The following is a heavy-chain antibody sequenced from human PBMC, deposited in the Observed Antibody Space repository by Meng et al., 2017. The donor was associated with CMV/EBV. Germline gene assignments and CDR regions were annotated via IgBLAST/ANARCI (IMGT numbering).Heavy chain of an antibody. Sequence: SVKVSCKASGGTFSSYAISWVRQAPGQGLEWMGGIIPIFGTANYAQKFQGRVTITTDESTSTAYMELSSLRSEDTAVYYCVRSRPHCSSTSCYTGGVNYYYYGMDVWGQGTTVTVSS. D-gene: IGHD2-2*02. CDR3: VRSRPHCSSTSCYTGGVNYYYYGMDV. CDR2: IIPIFGTA. CDR1: GGTFSSYA. V-gene: IGHV1-69*05. J-gene: IGHJ6*02.